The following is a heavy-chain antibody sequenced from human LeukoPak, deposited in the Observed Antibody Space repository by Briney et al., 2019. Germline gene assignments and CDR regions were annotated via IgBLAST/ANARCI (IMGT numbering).Heavy chain of an antibody. J-gene: IGHJ6*03. CDR1: GGSISSSSYY. CDR2: MYYSGST. CDR3: ARATIFGYYYMDV. Sequence: SETLSLTCSVSGGSISSSSYYWGWIRQPPGKGLEWIGSMYYSGSTYYNPSLKSRVTISIDTSKNQLSLRLSSVTAADTAVYYCARATIFGYYYMDVWGKGTTVTVSS. V-gene: IGHV4-39*07. D-gene: IGHD3-3*01.